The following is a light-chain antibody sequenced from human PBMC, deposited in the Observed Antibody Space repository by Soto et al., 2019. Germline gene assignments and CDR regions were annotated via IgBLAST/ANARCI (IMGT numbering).Light chain of an antibody. CDR3: AAWDDSLNGYV. V-gene: IGLV1-44*01. CDR2: ANN. J-gene: IGLJ1*01. CDR1: SSNIGSNT. Sequence: QCVLTQPPSAYGTPGQRVTISCSGSSSNIGSNTVNWYQQLPGTAPKLLIHANNQRPSGVPDRFSGSKSGTSASLAISWLQSEEADYYCAAWDDSLNGYVFGTGTKVTVL.